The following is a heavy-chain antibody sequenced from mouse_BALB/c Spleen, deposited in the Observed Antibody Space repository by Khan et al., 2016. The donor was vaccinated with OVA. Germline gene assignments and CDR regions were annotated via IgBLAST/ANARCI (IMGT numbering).Heavy chain of an antibody. J-gene: IGHJ2*01. CDR1: GYSITSDYA. V-gene: IGHV3-2*02. CDR2: ISYSGRT. D-gene: IGHD1-1*01. Sequence: EVQLQESGPGLVKPSQSLSLTCTVTGYSITSDYAWNWIRQFPGNKLEWMGYISYSGRTSYNPSLQSRISITRDTSTNQFFLQLHSVTTEDTATYYCARSVTITTVVATDFDYWGQGTTLTVSS. CDR3: ARSVTITTVVATDFDY.